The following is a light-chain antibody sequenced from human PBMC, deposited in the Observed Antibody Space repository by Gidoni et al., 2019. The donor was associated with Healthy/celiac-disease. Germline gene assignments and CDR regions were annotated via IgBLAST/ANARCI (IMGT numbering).Light chain of an antibody. J-gene: IGKJ5*01. Sequence: IQMTQSPSSLSASVGDRVTITCQASQDISNYLIWYQQKPGKAPKLLIYDASNLETGVPSRFSGSGSGTDFTFTISSLQPEDIATYYCQQYDNHPPTFGQGTRLEIK. CDR1: QDISNY. V-gene: IGKV1-33*01. CDR3: QQYDNHPPT. CDR2: DAS.